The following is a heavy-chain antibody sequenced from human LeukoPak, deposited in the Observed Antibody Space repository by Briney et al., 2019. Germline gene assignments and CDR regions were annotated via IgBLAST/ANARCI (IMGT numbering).Heavy chain of an antibody. V-gene: IGHV1-2*02. CDR1: GYTFTSYD. J-gene: IGHJ4*02. D-gene: IGHD5-12*01. Sequence: ASVKVSCKASGYTFTSYDVHWVRQAPGQGLEWMGWINPNSGGTNYAQKFQGRVTMTRDTSISTAYMELSRLRSDDTAVYYCARNSGYDFLANFDYWGQGTLVTVSS. CDR3: ARNSGYDFLANFDY. CDR2: INPNSGGT.